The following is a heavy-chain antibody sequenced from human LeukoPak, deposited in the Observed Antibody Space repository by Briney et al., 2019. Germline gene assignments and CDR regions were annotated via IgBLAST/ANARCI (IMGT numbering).Heavy chain of an antibody. CDR3: ARVRRGSFVDY. V-gene: IGHV4-34*01. Sequence: SETLSLTCAVYGGSFSGYYWSWIRQPPGKGLEWIGEINHSGSTNYNPSLKSRVTISVDTSKNQFSLKLSSVTAADTAVYYCARVRRGSFVDYWGQGTLVTVSS. J-gene: IGHJ4*02. CDR2: INHSGST. CDR1: GGSFSGYY.